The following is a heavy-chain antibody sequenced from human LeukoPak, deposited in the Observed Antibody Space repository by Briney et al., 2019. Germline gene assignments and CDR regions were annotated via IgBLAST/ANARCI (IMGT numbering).Heavy chain of an antibody. CDR2: ISGSGGST. CDR3: AKVPITVTRNFDY. CDR1: GFTFSSHA. D-gene: IGHD4-17*01. J-gene: IGHJ4*02. Sequence: GGSLRLSCAASGFTFSSHAMSWVRQAPGKGLEWVSAISGSGGSTYYADSVKGRFTISRDNSRNTLYLQMSSLRAEDTAVYYCAKVPITVTRNFDYWGQGTLVTVSS. V-gene: IGHV3-23*01.